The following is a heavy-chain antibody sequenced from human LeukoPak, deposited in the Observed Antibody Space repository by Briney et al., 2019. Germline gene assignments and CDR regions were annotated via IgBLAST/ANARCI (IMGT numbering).Heavy chain of an antibody. Sequence: PSETLSLTCAVPGGSISSGGYSWSWIRQPPGKGLEWIGYIYHSGSTYYNPSLKSRVTISVDRSKNQFSLKLSSVTAADTAVYYCARGRYNWNYGWFDYWGQGTLVTVSS. V-gene: IGHV4-30-2*01. J-gene: IGHJ4*02. D-gene: IGHD1-7*01. CDR3: ARGRYNWNYGWFDY. CDR1: GGSISSGGYS. CDR2: IYHSGST.